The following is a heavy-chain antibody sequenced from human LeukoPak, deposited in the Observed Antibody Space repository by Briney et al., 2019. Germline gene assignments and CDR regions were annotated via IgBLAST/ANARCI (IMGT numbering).Heavy chain of an antibody. CDR3: AKRYYYGSD. Sequence: GGSLRLSCAASGFTFSNYAMSWVRQAPGKGLEWVSALSGSGDITYYADSVKGRFTISRDNSKNTLYLQMNSLRAEDTAVYYCAKRYYYGSDWGQGTLVTVSS. J-gene: IGHJ4*02. D-gene: IGHD3-10*01. V-gene: IGHV3-23*01. CDR1: GFTFSNYA. CDR2: LSGSGDIT.